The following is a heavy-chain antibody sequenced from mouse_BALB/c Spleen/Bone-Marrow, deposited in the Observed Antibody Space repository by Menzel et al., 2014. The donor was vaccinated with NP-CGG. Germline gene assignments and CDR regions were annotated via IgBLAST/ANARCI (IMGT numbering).Heavy chain of an antibody. D-gene: IGHD1-1*02. J-gene: IGHJ4*01. CDR3: ARDGVYGSHYYAMDY. Sequence: QVQLQQSGPGLVAPSQSLPITCTVSGFSLTSYGVHWVRQPPGKGLEWLGVIWAGGSTNYNSALMSRLSISKDNSKSQVFLKMNSLQTDDTAMYYCARDGVYGSHYYAMDYWGQGTSVTVSS. CDR1: GFSLTSYG. CDR2: IWAGGST. V-gene: IGHV2-9*02.